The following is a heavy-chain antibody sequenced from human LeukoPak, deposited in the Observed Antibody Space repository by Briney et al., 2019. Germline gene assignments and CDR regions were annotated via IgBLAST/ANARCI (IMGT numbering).Heavy chain of an antibody. V-gene: IGHV3-23*01. CDR2: ISGSADNT. CDR3: ARQGFGC. CDR1: GFTLSSYA. J-gene: IGHJ4*02. Sequence: GGSLRLSCTASGFTLSSYAMSWVRQAPGEGLEWVSTISGSADNTNYAEAVKGRFTISRDNSKNTMYLQMNSLRAEDTAVYYCARQGFGCWGQGTLVTVSS.